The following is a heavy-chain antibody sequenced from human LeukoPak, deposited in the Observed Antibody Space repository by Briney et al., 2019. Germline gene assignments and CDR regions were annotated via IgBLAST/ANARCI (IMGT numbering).Heavy chain of an antibody. J-gene: IGHJ4*02. CDR3: ARDVRSYAEDYFDY. V-gene: IGHV1-2*06. CDR1: GYTFTGYY. Sequence: ASVKVSCKASGYTFTGYYMHWVRQARGQGLEWMGRINPNSGGTNYAQKFQGRVTMTRDTSISTAYMELSRLRSDDTAVYYCARDVRSYAEDYFDYWGQGTLITVSS. D-gene: IGHD1-26*01. CDR2: INPNSGGT.